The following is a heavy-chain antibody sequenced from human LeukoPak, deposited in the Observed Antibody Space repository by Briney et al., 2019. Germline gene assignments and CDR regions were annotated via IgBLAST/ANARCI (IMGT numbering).Heavy chain of an antibody. J-gene: IGHJ4*02. CDR1: GFTFSSYG. V-gene: IGHV3-33*07. Sequence: GGSLRLSCAASGFTFSSYGMSWVRQAPGKGLEWVAAIWYDGSNKYYVDSVKGRFTISRDNSKNTLYLQMNSLRAEDTAVYYCARGDIMTTIKGDHFDCWGQGTLVTVSS. CDR2: IWYDGSNK. CDR3: ARGDIMTTIKGDHFDC. D-gene: IGHD5-12*01.